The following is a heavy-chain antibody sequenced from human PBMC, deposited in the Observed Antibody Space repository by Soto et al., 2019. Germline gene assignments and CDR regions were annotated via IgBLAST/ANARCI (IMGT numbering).Heavy chain of an antibody. CDR3: ARDYCPGGVCYTIFDY. V-gene: IGHV3-64*01. J-gene: IGHJ4*02. CDR1: GFTFSTYP. D-gene: IGHD2-8*02. CDR2: ISGNGGST. Sequence: EVQLVESGGNLAQPGGSLRLSCAASGFTFSTYPMHWVRQGPGTGLEYVAGISGNGGSTHYANSVKGRFTISRDNSKSTLYLQMGSLRAEDMAVYYGARDYCPGGVCYTIFDYWGQGTLVTVSS.